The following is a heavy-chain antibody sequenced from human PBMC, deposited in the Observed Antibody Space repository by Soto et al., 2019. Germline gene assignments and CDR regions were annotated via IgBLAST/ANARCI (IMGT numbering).Heavy chain of an antibody. CDR2: ISYDGSNK. Sequence: TGGSLRLSCAASGFTFSSYAMHWVRQAPGKGLEWVAVISYDGSNKYYADSVKGRFTISRDNSKNTLYLQMNSLRAEDTAVYYCARDYDILTGLPYYYGMDVWGQGTTVTVSS. CDR3: ARDYDILTGLPYYYGMDV. CDR1: GFTFSSYA. V-gene: IGHV3-30-3*01. D-gene: IGHD3-9*01. J-gene: IGHJ6*02.